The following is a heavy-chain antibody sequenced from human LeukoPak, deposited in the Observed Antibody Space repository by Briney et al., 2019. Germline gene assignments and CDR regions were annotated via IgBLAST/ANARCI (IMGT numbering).Heavy chain of an antibody. CDR3: ARDPGIAAAGTSGVDY. Sequence: ASVKVSCKASGYTFTNYAMHWVRLAPGQRLQWMGWINLVNGNTKYSQYFEGRVTITRDTSASTVYMELSSLRPDDTAVYYCARDPGIAAAGTSGVDYWGQGTLVTVSS. D-gene: IGHD6-13*01. V-gene: IGHV1-3*01. CDR2: INLVNGNT. CDR1: GYTFTNYA. J-gene: IGHJ4*02.